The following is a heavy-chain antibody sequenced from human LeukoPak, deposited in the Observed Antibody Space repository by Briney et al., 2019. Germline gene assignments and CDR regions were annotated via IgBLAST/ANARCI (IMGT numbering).Heavy chain of an antibody. D-gene: IGHD3-10*01. Sequence: GGSLRLSCAASGFTFSSYEMNWVRQAPGKGLEWVSYISSSGSTIYYADSVKGRFTISRGNAKNSLYLRMNSLRAEDTALYYCAKGDGSGSYGYWGQGTLVTVSS. CDR3: AKGDGSGSYGY. V-gene: IGHV3-48*03. CDR2: ISSSGSTI. CDR1: GFTFSSYE. J-gene: IGHJ4*02.